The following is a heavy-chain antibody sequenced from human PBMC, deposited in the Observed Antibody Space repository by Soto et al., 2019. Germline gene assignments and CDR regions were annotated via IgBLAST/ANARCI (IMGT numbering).Heavy chain of an antibody. V-gene: IGHV4-59*08. CDR2: IYYSGST. Sequence: SETLSLTCTVSGGSISSYYWSWIRQPPGKGLEWIGYIYYSGSTNYNPSLKSRVTISVDTSTNQFSLKLSSVTAADTAVYYCARFLVVPAAMKGFYYYYGMDVWGQGTTVTVSS. CDR1: GGSISSYY. J-gene: IGHJ6*02. CDR3: ARFLVVPAAMKGFYYYYGMDV. D-gene: IGHD2-2*01.